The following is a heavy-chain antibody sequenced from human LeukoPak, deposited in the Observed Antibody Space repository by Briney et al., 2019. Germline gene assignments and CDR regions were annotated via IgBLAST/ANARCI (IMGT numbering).Heavy chain of an antibody. V-gene: IGHV3-11*01. J-gene: IGHJ3*02. CDR1: GFTFSDYY. CDR3: ASGYGDYHAFDI. CDR2: ISSSGSTI. D-gene: IGHD4-17*01. Sequence: GGSLRLSCAASGFTFSDYYMSWIRPAPGQGLEWVSYISSSGSTIYYADSVKGRFTISRDNAKNSLYLQMNSLRAEDTAVYYCASGYGDYHAFDIWGQGTMVTVSS.